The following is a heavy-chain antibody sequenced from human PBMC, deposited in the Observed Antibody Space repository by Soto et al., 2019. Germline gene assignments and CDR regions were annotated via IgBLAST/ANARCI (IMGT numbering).Heavy chain of an antibody. CDR1: GASLGSPDYF. CDR2: VHSSGGT. Sequence: SETLSLTCTVSGASLGSPDYFWGWIRHPPGKGPEWIASVHSSGGTYYSASLKTRTTISLDTPANKFSLKLTSVTAADTASYYCARLIVGATGRSDSDNWGPGTLVTVSS. J-gene: IGHJ4*02. V-gene: IGHV4-39*01. D-gene: IGHD1-1*01. CDR3: ARLIVGATGRSDSDN.